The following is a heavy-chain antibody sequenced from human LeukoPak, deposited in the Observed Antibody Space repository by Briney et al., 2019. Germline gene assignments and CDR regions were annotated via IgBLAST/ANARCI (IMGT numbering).Heavy chain of an antibody. CDR1: GGSISSYY. J-gene: IGHJ4*02. V-gene: IGHV4-59*01. CDR2: IYYSGNT. CDR3: ARDLHGGPFDY. D-gene: IGHD4-23*01. Sequence: SETLSLTCSVSGGSISSYYWSWIRQPPGKGLEWIGYIYYSGNTNYNPSLKSRVTISVDTSKNHFSLRLSSVTAADTAVYYCARDLHGGPFDYWGQGTLVTVSS.